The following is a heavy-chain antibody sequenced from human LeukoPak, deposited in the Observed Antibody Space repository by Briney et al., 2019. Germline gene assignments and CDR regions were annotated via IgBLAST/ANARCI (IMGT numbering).Heavy chain of an antibody. V-gene: IGHV4-39*07. CDR3: ARDRNYYYMDV. CDR2: IYYSGST. J-gene: IGHJ6*03. CDR1: GGSISSSSYY. Sequence: RSSETLSLTCTVSGGSISSSSYYWGWIRQPPGKGLEWIGSIYYSGSTYYNPSLKSRVTISVDTSKNQFSLKLSSVTAADTAVYYCARDRNYYYMDVWGKGTTVTVSS.